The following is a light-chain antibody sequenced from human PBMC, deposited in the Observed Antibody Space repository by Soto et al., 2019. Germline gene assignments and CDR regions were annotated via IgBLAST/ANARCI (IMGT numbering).Light chain of an antibody. J-gene: IGLJ1*01. CDR2: DVS. CDR3: TSYTFTSTLYV. CDR1: SSDVGGYNY. V-gene: IGLV2-14*03. Sequence: QSALTQPASVSGSPGQSITISCTGTSSDVGGYNYVSWYQHHPGKAHKLMIYDVSNRPSGVSNRFSGSKSGNTASLNISGLQAEDEADYYCTSYTFTSTLYVFGTGTKLTVL.